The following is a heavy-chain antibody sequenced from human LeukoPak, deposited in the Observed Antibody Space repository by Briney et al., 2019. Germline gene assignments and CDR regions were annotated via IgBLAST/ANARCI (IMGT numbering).Heavy chain of an antibody. J-gene: IGHJ5*02. D-gene: IGHD4-23*01. CDR1: GGSFSGYY. CDR2: INHSGST. V-gene: IGHV4-34*01. CDR3: ATGDYGGNSNWFDP. Sequence: KPSETLSLTCAVYGGSFSGYYWSWIRQPPGKGLEWIGEINHSGSTNYNPSLKSRVTISVDTSKNQFSLKLSSVTAADTAVYYCATGDYGGNSNWFDPWGQGTLVTVSS.